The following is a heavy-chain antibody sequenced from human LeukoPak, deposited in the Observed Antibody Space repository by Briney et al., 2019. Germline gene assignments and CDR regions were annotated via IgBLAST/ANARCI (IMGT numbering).Heavy chain of an antibody. CDR1: GFTVSSNY. V-gene: IGHV3-66*01. Sequence: PGGSLRLSCAASGFTVSSNYMSWVRQAPGKGLEWVSVIYSGGNTYYADSVKGRFTISRDNSKNTLYLQMNSLRAEDTAVYYCARAYGDYGEYYYYGMDVWGQGTTVTVSS. CDR2: IYSGGNT. J-gene: IGHJ6*02. CDR3: ARAYGDYGEYYYYGMDV. D-gene: IGHD4-17*01.